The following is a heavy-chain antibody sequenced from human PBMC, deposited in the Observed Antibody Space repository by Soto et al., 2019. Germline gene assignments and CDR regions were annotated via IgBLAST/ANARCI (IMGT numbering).Heavy chain of an antibody. CDR2: ISYDGSNK. V-gene: IGHV3-30-3*01. J-gene: IGHJ6*02. CDR1: GFTFSSYA. D-gene: IGHD2-2*01. Sequence: SLRLSCAAXGFTFSSYAMHWVRQAPGKGLEWVAVISYDGSNKYYADSVKGRFTISRDNSKNTLYLQMNSLRAEDTAVYYCARDLESDIVVVPAAIAPYGMDVWGQGTTVTVSS. CDR3: ARDLESDIVVVPAAIAPYGMDV.